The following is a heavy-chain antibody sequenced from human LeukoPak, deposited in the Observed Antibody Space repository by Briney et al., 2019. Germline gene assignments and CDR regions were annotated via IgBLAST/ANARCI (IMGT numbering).Heavy chain of an antibody. V-gene: IGHV5-51*01. CDR1: GYTFRNYW. CDR2: INPGDSDT. D-gene: IGHD6-13*01. Sequence: GESLKISRKGSGYTFRNYWIAWVRQMPGKGLESMGIINPGDSDTRYSPSFQGQVTISADESTTTAYLQWSSLKASDTAMYYCARHRAAGGSYYYGADVWGQGTTVTVSS. CDR3: ARHRAAGGSYYYGADV. J-gene: IGHJ6*02.